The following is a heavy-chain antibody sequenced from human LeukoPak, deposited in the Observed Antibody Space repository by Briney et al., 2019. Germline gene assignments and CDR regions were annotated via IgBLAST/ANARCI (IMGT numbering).Heavy chain of an antibody. CDR3: ARDPNNWNLDV. J-gene: IGHJ6*04. D-gene: IGHD1-20*01. Sequence: WMGRINPNSGGTNYAQKFQGRVTMTRDTSISTAYMELSRLRSDDTAVYYCARDPNNWNLDVWGKGTTVTVSS. CDR2: INPNSGGT. V-gene: IGHV1-2*06.